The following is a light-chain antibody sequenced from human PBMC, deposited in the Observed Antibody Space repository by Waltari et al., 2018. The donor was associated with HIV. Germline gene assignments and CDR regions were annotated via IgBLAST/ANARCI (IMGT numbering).Light chain of an antibody. Sequence: EVVLTQSPGTLSLSPEERATLSCRASQSVSASYLVWYQQKAGQAPRLLIYGASTRATGIPDRFSGSGSGTDFTLTIIRLEPEDFAVYYCQQYGGSRNTFGGGTKVEIK. V-gene: IGKV3-20*01. CDR1: QSVSASY. CDR3: QQYGGSRNT. CDR2: GAS. J-gene: IGKJ4*01.